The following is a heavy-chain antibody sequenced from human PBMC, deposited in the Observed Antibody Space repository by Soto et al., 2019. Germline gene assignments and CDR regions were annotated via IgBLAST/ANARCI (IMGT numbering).Heavy chain of an antibody. J-gene: IGHJ4*02. V-gene: IGHV1-2*02. CDR1: GYTFTGYY. D-gene: IGHD3-22*01. CDR2: INPNSGGT. Sequence: ASVKVSCKASGYTFTGYYMHWVRQAPGQGLEWMGWINPNSGGTNYAQKFQGRVTMTRDTSISTAYMELSRLRSDDTAVYYCARAKYYSASSRYSSPDYWGQGTLVTVYS. CDR3: ARAKYYSASSRYSSPDY.